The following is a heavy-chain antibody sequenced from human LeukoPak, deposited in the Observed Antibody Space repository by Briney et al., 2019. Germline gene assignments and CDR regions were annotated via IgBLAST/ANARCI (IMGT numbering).Heavy chain of an antibody. CDR2: IYYSGST. CDR3: ARGEVGASEFDY. V-gene: IGHV4-30-4*08. D-gene: IGHD1-26*01. CDR1: GGSISSGDYY. J-gene: IGHJ4*02. Sequence: SETLSLTCTVSGGSISSGDYYWSWIRQPPGKGLEWIGYIYYSGSTYYNPSLKSRVTISVDTSKNQFSLKLSPVTAADTAVYYCARGEVGASEFDYWGQGTLVTVSS.